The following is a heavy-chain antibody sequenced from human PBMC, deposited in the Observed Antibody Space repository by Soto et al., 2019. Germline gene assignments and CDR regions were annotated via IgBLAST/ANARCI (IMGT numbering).Heavy chain of an antibody. J-gene: IGHJ5*02. CDR3: ARWISGGYSDWFDP. CDR2: INVDNGET. D-gene: IGHD2-15*01. CDR1: GYNFMRFG. V-gene: IGHV1-18*04. Sequence: QVQLVQSGAEVKKPGASVKVSCKASGYNFMRFGFTWVRQAPGQGLEWMGWINVDNGETKYQPKIQARVTMTTDTTTITVDMELRSLTSDDTAVYYCARWISGGYSDWFDPWGHGTLVTV.